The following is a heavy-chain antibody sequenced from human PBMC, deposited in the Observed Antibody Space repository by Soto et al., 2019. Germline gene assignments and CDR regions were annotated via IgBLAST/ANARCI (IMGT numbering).Heavy chain of an antibody. CDR2: INHSGST. J-gene: IGHJ4*02. Sequence: SETLSLTCAVYGGSFSGYYWSWIRQPPGKGLEWIGEINHSGSTNYNPSLKSRVTISVDTSKNQFSLKLSSVTAADTAVYYCARSRNAPTGHGDYWGQGTLVTVSS. CDR3: ARSRNAPTGHGDY. CDR1: GGSFSGYY. V-gene: IGHV4-34*01. D-gene: IGHD1-1*01.